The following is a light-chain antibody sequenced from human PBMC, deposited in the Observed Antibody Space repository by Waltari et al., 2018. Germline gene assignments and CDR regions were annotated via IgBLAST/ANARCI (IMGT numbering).Light chain of an antibody. CDR3: QQYDNLPYT. CDR1: QDISNY. V-gene: IGKV1-33*01. CDR2: DSS. J-gene: IGKJ2*01. Sequence: DLQMTQSPSSLSASVGARVTLTCQASQDISNYLNWYQQKPGKAPKLLIYDSSNLETGVPSRFSGSGSGTDFTFTISSLQPEDIATYYCQQYDNLPYTFGQGTKLEIK.